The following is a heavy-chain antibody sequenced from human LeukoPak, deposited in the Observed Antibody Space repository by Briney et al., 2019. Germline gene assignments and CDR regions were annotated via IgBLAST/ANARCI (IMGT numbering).Heavy chain of an antibody. V-gene: IGHV4-34*01. Sequence: SETLSLTCAVYGGSFSGYYWSWIRQPPGKGLEWIGEINHSGSTNYNPSLKSRVTISVDTSKNQFSQKLSSVTAADTAVYYCARGQYCSSTSCYTDFGYWGQGTLVTVSS. CDR2: INHSGST. CDR1: GGSFSGYY. CDR3: ARGQYCSSTSCYTDFGY. J-gene: IGHJ4*02. D-gene: IGHD2-2*02.